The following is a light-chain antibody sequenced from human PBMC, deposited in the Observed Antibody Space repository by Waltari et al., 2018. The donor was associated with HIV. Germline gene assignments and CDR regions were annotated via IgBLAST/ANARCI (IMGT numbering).Light chain of an antibody. J-gene: IGKJ1*01. Sequence: IVLTQSPATLSFSPGERATLSCGASQSVISYLAWYQQKPGQAPRLLIYDASNRATGIPGRFSGSGSGTDFTLTISSLEPEDFAVYYCQQRSNWSVTFGQGTKVEIK. CDR3: QQRSNWSVT. CDR1: QSVISY. V-gene: IGKV3-11*01. CDR2: DAS.